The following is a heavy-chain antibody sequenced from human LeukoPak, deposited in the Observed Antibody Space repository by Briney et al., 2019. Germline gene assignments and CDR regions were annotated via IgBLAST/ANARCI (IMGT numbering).Heavy chain of an antibody. CDR2: ISSSSSYI. CDR1: GFTFSSYS. Sequence: GGSLRLSCAASGFTFSSYSMNWVRQAPGKGLEWVSSISSSSSYIYYADSVKGRFTISRDNAKNSLYLQMNSLRAEDTAVYYCARGDFWSGLGYYYYSMDVWGQGTTVTVSS. J-gene: IGHJ6*02. CDR3: ARGDFWSGLGYYYYSMDV. D-gene: IGHD3-3*01. V-gene: IGHV3-21*01.